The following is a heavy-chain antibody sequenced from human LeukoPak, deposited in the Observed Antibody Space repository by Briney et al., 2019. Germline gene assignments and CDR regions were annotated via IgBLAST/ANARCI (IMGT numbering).Heavy chain of an antibody. J-gene: IGHJ4*02. Sequence: SETLSLTCTVYGGSISTYYWSWIRQPPGKGLEWIGYINYSGSTNYNPSLKSRVSISVDTSNNQFSLKLSSVTAADTAVYYCARLYGGNWGQGTLVTVSS. CDR1: GGSISTYY. CDR2: INYSGST. V-gene: IGHV4-59*08. CDR3: ARLYGGN. D-gene: IGHD2-8*01.